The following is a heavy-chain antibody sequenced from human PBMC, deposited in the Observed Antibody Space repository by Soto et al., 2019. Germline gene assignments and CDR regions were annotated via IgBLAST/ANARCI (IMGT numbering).Heavy chain of an antibody. CDR2: ISAYNGNT. CDR1: GYTFTSYG. V-gene: IGHV1-18*01. D-gene: IGHD3-3*01. J-gene: IGHJ6*03. Sequence: QVQLVQSGAEVKKPGASVKVSCKASGYTFTSYGISWVRQAPGQGLEWMGWISAYNGNTNYAQKLQGRVTMTTDTCTSTAYMELRSLRSDDTAVYYCARDRDDFWSGYYSYYYYYYMDVWGKGTTVTVSS. CDR3: ARDRDDFWSGYYSYYYYYYMDV.